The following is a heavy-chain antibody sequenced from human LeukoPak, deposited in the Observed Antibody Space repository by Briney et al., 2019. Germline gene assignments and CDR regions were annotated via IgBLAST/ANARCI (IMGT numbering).Heavy chain of an antibody. J-gene: IGHJ4*02. D-gene: IGHD6-13*01. CDR2: IYYSGST. V-gene: IGHV4-61*09. CDR1: GGSISSGSYY. Sequence: PSQTLSLTCTVSGGSISSGSYYWSWIRQPAGKGLEWIGYIYYSGSTNYNPSLKSRVTISVDTSKNQFSLKLSSVTAADTAVYYCARSIAAAGTTLDYWGQGTLVTVSS. CDR3: ARSIAAAGTTLDY.